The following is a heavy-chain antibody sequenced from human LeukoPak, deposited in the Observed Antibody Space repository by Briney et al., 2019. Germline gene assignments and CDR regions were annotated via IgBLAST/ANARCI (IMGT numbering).Heavy chain of an antibody. Sequence: ASVKVSCKASGGTFSSYAISWVRQAPGQGLEWMGGIIPIFGTANYAQKFQGRVTITADESTSTAYMELSSLRSEGTAVYYCARGVVAAPQTFDYWGQGTLVAVSS. V-gene: IGHV1-69*13. CDR2: IIPIFGTA. D-gene: IGHD2-15*01. CDR3: ARGVVAAPQTFDY. CDR1: GGTFSSYA. J-gene: IGHJ4*02.